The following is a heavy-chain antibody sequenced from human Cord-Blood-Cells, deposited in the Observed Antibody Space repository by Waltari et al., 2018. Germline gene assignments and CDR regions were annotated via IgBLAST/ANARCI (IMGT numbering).Heavy chain of an antibody. V-gene: IGHV4-34*01. CDR3: ARPGYSNYYFDY. D-gene: IGHD4-4*01. CDR2: INHSGST. Sequence: QVQLQQWGAGLLKPSETLSLTCAVYGGSFSGYYWSWIRQPPGKGLEWIGEINHSGSTNYNPSLKRRVTISVDTSKNRFSLKLSSVTAADTAVYYCARPGYSNYYFDYWGQGTLVTVSS. J-gene: IGHJ4*02. CDR1: GGSFSGYY.